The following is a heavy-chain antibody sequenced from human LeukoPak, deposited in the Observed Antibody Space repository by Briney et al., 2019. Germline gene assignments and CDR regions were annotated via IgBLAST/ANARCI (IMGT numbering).Heavy chain of an antibody. D-gene: IGHD4-17*01. Sequence: GRSLRLSCAASGFTFANYVTHWVRQAPGKGLEWVAVTSPDESLKFYGDSVKGRFTISRDNSNNTLYLQMNSLRAEDTAMYYCAKFFYDYGDYDNWFDPWGQGTLVTVSS. J-gene: IGHJ5*02. CDR3: AKFFYDYGDYDNWFDP. CDR2: TSPDESLK. V-gene: IGHV3-30*04. CDR1: GFTFANYV.